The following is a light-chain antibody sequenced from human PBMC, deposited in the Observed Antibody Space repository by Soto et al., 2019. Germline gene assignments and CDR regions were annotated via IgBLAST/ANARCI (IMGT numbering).Light chain of an antibody. CDR1: KNDIGVYDF. J-gene: IGLJ1*01. CDR3: KSYAGSNTYV. V-gene: IGLV2-8*01. Sequence: QTFLTKPPSASGSPGQSVTISCTGTKNDIGVYDFVSWYQHHPGKAPRLIIYGVVQRPSGVPDRFSGSKSGNTASLTVSGLQAADEADYFCKSYAGSNTYVFGRGTKVTVL. CDR2: GVV.